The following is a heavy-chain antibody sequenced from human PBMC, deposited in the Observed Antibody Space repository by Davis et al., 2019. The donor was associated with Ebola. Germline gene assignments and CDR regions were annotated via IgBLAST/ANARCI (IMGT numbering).Heavy chain of an antibody. CDR1: GLTFNNAW. D-gene: IGHD1/OR15-1a*01. V-gene: IGHV3-15*01. CDR2: IKHRGDGGTV. Sequence: PGGSLRLSCTVSGLTFNNAWMSWVRQAPGKGLEWVGRIKHRGDGGTVDYAAPVKGRFSISRDDSKNALYLQMNSLKSEDTAVYYCTAGTGKTGFDYWGQGTLVTVSS. CDR3: TAGTGKTGFDY. J-gene: IGHJ4*02.